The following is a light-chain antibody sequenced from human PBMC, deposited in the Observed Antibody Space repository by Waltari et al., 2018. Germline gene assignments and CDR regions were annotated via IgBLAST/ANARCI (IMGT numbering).Light chain of an antibody. Sequence: QSLLTQAPSASGTPGQRVTSSCSGRDSHLGTNTVSWFRQLPGTAPKLLIYANRQRPSGVPDRFSGSKSGTSASLDIIGLQSDDEADYFCATWDDSLNAVVFGGGTRLTVL. CDR2: ANR. CDR3: ATWDDSLNAVV. J-gene: IGLJ2*01. CDR1: DSHLGTNT. V-gene: IGLV1-44*01.